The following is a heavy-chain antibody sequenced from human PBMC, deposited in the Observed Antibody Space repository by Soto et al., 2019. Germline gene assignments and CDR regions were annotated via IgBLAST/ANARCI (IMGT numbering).Heavy chain of an antibody. Sequence: PSETLSLTCTVSGGSISSGGYYWSWIRQHPGKGLEWIGYIYYSGSTYYNPSLKSRVTISVDTSKNQFSLKLSSVTAADTAVYYCAREHYYYGSGSYYPANLLLRNYYGMDVWGQGTTVPVSS. CDR2: IYYSGST. CDR1: GGSISSGGYY. V-gene: IGHV4-31*03. D-gene: IGHD3-10*01. J-gene: IGHJ6*02. CDR3: AREHYYYGSGSYYPANLLLRNYYGMDV.